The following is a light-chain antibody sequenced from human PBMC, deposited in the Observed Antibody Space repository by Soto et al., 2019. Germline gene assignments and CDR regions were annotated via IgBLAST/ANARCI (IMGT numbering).Light chain of an antibody. V-gene: IGLV1-40*01. J-gene: IGLJ2*01. CDR2: GNY. Sequence: QLVLAQPPSVSGAPGQRVTISCTGSSSNIGAGYDVHWYQQLPGTAPKLLIFGNYNRPSGVPDRFSGSKSDPSASLAITGLQAEDEADYYCQSYDSSLSHVVFGGGTKVTVL. CDR3: QSYDSSLSHVV. CDR1: SSNIGAGYD.